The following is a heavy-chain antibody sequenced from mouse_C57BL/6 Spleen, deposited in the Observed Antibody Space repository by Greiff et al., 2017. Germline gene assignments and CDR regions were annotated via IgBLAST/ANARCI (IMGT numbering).Heavy chain of an antibody. CDR1: GYTFTRYT. D-gene: IGHD2-4*01. Sequence: VQLQQSGAELARPGASVKMSCKASGYTFTRYTMHWVKQRPGQGLEWIGYINPSRGYTKYNQKFKDKATLTADKSSSTAYMQLSSLTSEDSAVYYCARSPYDYDPWFAYWGQGTLVTVSA. V-gene: IGHV1-4*01. J-gene: IGHJ3*01. CDR3: ARSPYDYDPWFAY. CDR2: INPSRGYT.